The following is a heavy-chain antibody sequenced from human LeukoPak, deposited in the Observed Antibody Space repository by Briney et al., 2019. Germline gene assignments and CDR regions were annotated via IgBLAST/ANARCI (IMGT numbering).Heavy chain of an antibody. CDR3: AKWGDYDVLTGYYDPDY. CDR1: GFTFSNYA. V-gene: IGHV3-23*01. Sequence: GGSLRLSCAASGFTFSNYAMSWVRQAPGKGLEWVSAITGSGGGTYYADSVKGRFTIPRDNSKNTLYLQMNSLRAEDTAVYYCAKWGDYDVLTGYYDPDYWGQGTLVTVSS. J-gene: IGHJ4*02. CDR2: ITGSGGGT. D-gene: IGHD3-9*01.